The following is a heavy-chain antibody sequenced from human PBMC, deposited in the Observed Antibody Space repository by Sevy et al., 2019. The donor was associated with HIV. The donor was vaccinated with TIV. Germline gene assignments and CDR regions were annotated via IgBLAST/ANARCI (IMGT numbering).Heavy chain of an antibody. J-gene: IGHJ1*01. CDR1: GFTVSSIY. Sequence: GGSLRLSCAASGFTVSSIYMSWVRQAPGKGLEWVSILYSGGSTYYADSVKGRFPISRDDSQNTLYLQMNSLRAEDTAVYYCASVMYDKRFQHWGQGTLVTVSS. CDR2: LYSGGST. V-gene: IGHV3-53*01. D-gene: IGHD3-9*01. CDR3: ASVMYDKRFQH.